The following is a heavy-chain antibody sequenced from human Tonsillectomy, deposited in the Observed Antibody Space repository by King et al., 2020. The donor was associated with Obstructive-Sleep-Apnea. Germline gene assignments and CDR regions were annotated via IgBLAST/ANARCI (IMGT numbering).Heavy chain of an antibody. Sequence: VQLVESGGGVVQPGRSLRLSCAASGFTFSYYALHWVRQAPGGGLEWVAGISRDGTNKEYLDSVKGRFTISSDNSKNLLFLQLNSLKPAATAVYYCARLRVASGDFPLWGRGTLLTVSS. V-gene: IGHV3-30*07. CDR1: GFTFSYYA. CDR3: ARLRVASGDFPL. CDR2: ISRDGTNK. D-gene: IGHD4-17*01. J-gene: IGHJ2*01.